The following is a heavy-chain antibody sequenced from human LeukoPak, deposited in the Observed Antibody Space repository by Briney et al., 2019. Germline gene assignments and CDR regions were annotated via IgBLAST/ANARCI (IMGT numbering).Heavy chain of an antibody. V-gene: IGHV3-21*01. CDR2: ISSSSSYI. CDR1: GFTFSSYS. CDR3: ARDPHSNYYDSSGYHYN. J-gene: IGHJ4*02. Sequence: GGSLRLSCAASGFTFSSYSMNWVRQAPGKGLEWVSSISSSSSYIYYADSVKGRFTISRDNAKNSLYLQMNSLRAEDTAVYYCARDPHSNYYDSSGYHYNWGQGTLVTVSS. D-gene: IGHD3-22*01.